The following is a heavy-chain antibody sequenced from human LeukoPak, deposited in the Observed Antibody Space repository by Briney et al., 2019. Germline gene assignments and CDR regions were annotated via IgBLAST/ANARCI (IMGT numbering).Heavy chain of an antibody. V-gene: IGHV3-9*01. CDR3: AKDHSYSISQHYFDY. CDR1: GFTFDDYA. Sequence: GRSLRLSCAASGFTFDDYAMHRVRQAPGKGLEWVSGISWNSGNIDYADSVKGRFTISRDNAKNSLYLQMNSLRAEDTALYYCAKDHSYSISQHYFDYWGQGTLVTVSS. D-gene: IGHD6-6*01. CDR2: ISWNSGNI. J-gene: IGHJ4*02.